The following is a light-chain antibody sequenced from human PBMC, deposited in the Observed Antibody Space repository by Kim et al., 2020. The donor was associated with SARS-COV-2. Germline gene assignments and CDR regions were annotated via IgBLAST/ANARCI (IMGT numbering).Light chain of an antibody. CDR2: YDS. Sequence: PGKTAGITCGGNNIGSKSVSWYQQEPGQAPVLVIYYDSDRPSGIPERFSGSNSGNTATLTISRVEAGDEADYYCQVWDSSSDHPVVFGGGTQLTVL. J-gene: IGLJ2*01. CDR1: NIGSKS. V-gene: IGLV3-21*04. CDR3: QVWDSSSDHPVV.